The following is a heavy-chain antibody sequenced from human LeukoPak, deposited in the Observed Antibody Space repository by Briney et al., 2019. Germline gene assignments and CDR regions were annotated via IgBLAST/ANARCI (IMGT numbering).Heavy chain of an antibody. CDR2: IYYSGST. D-gene: IGHD3-22*01. CDR1: GGSISSGGYY. CDR3: ARRQGVSGYSHFDY. J-gene: IGHJ4*02. Sequence: PSETLSLTCTVSGGSISSGGYYWSWIRQHPGKGLEWIGYIYYSGSTYYNPSLKSRVTISVDTSKNQFSLKLSSVTAADTAVYYCARRQGVSGYSHFDYWGQGTLVTVSS. V-gene: IGHV4-31*03.